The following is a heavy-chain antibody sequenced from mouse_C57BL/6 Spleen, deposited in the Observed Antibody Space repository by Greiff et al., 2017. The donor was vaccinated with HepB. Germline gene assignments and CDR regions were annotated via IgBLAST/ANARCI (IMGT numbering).Heavy chain of an antibody. Sequence: QVQLQQPGTELVKPGASVKLSCKASGYTFTSYWMHWVKQRPGQGLEWIGNINPSNGGTNYNEKFKSKATLTVDNSSSTAYMQRSSLTSEDSAVYYCATVVASPYYAMDYWGQGTSVTVSS. D-gene: IGHD1-1*01. V-gene: IGHV1-53*01. CDR1: GYTFTSYW. CDR2: INPSNGGT. CDR3: ATVVASPYYAMDY. J-gene: IGHJ4*01.